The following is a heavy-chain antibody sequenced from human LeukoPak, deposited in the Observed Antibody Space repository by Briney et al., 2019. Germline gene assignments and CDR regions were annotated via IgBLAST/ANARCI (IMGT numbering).Heavy chain of an antibody. D-gene: IGHD6-13*01. CDR2: IKQDGSEK. Sequence: ETLSLTCAVYGGSFTHYYWSWIRQAPGKGLEWVANIKQDGSEKYYVDSVKGRFTISRDNAKNSLYLQMNSLRAEDTAMYYCARDSAGNDYWGQGTLVTVSS. J-gene: IGHJ4*02. CDR1: GGSFTHYY. CDR3: ARDSAGNDY. V-gene: IGHV3-7*01.